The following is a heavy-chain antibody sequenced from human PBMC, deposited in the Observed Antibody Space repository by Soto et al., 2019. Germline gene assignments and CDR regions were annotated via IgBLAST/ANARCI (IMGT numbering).Heavy chain of an antibody. CDR1: GGSISSYY. Sequence: QVQLQESGPGLVKPSETLSLTCTVSGGSISSYYWRWIRQPPGKGLEWIGYIYYSGSTNYNPSLKSRVTISVDTSKNQFSLKLSSVTAADTAVYYCARHGGTYCSGGSCYPNDAFDIWGQGTMVTVSS. CDR2: IYYSGST. D-gene: IGHD2-15*01. J-gene: IGHJ3*02. V-gene: IGHV4-59*08. CDR3: ARHGGTYCSGGSCYPNDAFDI.